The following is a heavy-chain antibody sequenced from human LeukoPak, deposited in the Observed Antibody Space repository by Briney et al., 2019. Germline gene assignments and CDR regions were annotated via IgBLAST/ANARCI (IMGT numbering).Heavy chain of an antibody. CDR2: INPNSGGT. V-gene: IGHV1/OR15-1*01. CDR1: GYIFTDYY. D-gene: IGHD2-8*01. Sequence: ASVKVSCKASGYIFTDYYMHWVRQAPGQELGWMGRINPNSGGTNYAQKFQGRVTMTRDTSISTAYTELSSLRSDDTAVFYCARLYCTNDVCSSFDYWGQGTLVTVSS. J-gene: IGHJ4*02. CDR3: ARLYCTNDVCSSFDY.